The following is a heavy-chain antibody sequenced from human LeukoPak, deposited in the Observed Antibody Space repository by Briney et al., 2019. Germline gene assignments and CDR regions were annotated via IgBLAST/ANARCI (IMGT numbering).Heavy chain of an antibody. CDR2: ISYDGSNK. Sequence: GGSLRLSCAASGFTFSNYAMHWVRQAPGKGLEWVAAISYDGSNKYYADSVKGRFTISRDNSKNTLYLQMNSLRAEDTAVYYCASPLYYDTRGFYYQVFDWGQGTLVTVSS. CDR3: ASPLYYDTRGFYYQVFD. J-gene: IGHJ4*02. D-gene: IGHD3-22*01. V-gene: IGHV3-30-3*01. CDR1: GFTFSNYA.